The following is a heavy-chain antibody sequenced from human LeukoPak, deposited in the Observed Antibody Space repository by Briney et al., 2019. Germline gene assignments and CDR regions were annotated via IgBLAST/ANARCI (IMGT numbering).Heavy chain of an antibody. Sequence: ASVKVSCKASGGTFSSYAISWVRQAPGQGLEWMGWISAYNGNTNYAQKLQGRVTMTTDTSTSTAYMELRSLRSDDTAVYYCASTTGSSGWGDLDYWGQGTLVTVSS. J-gene: IGHJ4*02. CDR3: ASTTGSSGWGDLDY. D-gene: IGHD6-19*01. V-gene: IGHV1-18*01. CDR1: GGTFSSYA. CDR2: ISAYNGNT.